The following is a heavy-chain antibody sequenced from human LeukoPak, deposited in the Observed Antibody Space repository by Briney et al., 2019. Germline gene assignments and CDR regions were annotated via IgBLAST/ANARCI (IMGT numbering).Heavy chain of an antibody. J-gene: IGHJ4*02. CDR3: AGAGDYYDSSGYYYFDY. D-gene: IGHD3-22*01. V-gene: IGHV4-59*01. CDR2: IYYIGTT. Sequence: SETLSLTCSVSGSSINNYSWSWIRQSPGKGLEWIGYIYYIGTTNYNPSLKSRVTISVDTSKNQFSLKLSSVTAADTAVYYCAGAGDYYDSSGYYYFDYWGQGTLVTVSS. CDR1: GSSINNYS.